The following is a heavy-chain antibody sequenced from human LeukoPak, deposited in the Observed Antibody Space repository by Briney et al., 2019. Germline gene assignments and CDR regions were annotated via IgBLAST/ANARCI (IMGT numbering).Heavy chain of an antibody. J-gene: IGHJ5*02. CDR1: GYTFTSYY. D-gene: IGHD3/OR15-3a*01. Sequence: GASVKVSCKASGYTFTSYYMHWVRQAPGQELEWMGIINPSGGSTSYAQKFQGRVTMTRDMSTSTGYMELSSLRSEDTAVYYCARPRDFGTVGTWFDPWGQGTLVTVSS. V-gene: IGHV1-46*01. CDR2: INPSGGST. CDR3: ARPRDFGTVGTWFDP.